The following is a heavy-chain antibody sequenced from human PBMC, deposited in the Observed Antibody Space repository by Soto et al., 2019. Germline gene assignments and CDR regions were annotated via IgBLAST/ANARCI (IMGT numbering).Heavy chain of an antibody. CDR3: ARRYQLLSRHYYGMDV. CDR2: IIPIFGTA. Sequence: ASVKVSCKASGGTFSSYAISWVRQAPGQGLEWMGGIIPIFGTANYAQKFQGRVTITADKSTSTAYMELSSLRSEDTAVYYCARRYQLLSRHYYGMDVWGQGTTVTVSS. D-gene: IGHD2-2*01. J-gene: IGHJ6*02. CDR1: GGTFSSYA. V-gene: IGHV1-69*06.